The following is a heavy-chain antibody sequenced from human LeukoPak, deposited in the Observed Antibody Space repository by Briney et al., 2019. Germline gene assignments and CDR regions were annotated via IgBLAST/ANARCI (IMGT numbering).Heavy chain of an antibody. CDR3: ARDRQLGWFDP. J-gene: IGHJ5*02. Sequence: ASVKVSCKASGYTFTSYDINWVRQATGQGLEWMGWMNPNSGGTNYAQKFQGRVTMTRDTSISTAYMELSRLRSDDTAVYYCARDRQLGWFDPWGQGTLVTVSS. V-gene: IGHV1-2*02. CDR1: GYTFTSYD. CDR2: MNPNSGGT. D-gene: IGHD5-18*01.